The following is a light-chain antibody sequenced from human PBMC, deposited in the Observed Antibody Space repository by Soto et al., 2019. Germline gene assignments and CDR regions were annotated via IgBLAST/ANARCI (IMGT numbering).Light chain of an antibody. J-gene: IGKJ1*01. CDR1: QSLRHKNGNNY. CDR2: MGS. Sequence: IVMTQSPLSLTVPPGEAASISCRSSQSLRHKNGNNYFNWYLQRPGQSPQVLIYMGSKRAYGVPDRISGRGSGTYCTLKISRVEAEDAGVYYCMKARHTPRPFVQGTKVEIK. CDR3: MKARHTPRP. V-gene: IGKV2-28*01.